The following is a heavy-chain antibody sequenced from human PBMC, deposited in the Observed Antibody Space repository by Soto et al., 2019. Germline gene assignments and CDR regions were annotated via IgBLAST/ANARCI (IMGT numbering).Heavy chain of an antibody. V-gene: IGHV1-69*02. CDR3: ARISRGNDY. CDR2: IIPILGIA. D-gene: IGHD3-16*01. Sequence: GASVKVTCKDSGGTFSSNTISWVRQAPGQGLEWMGRIIPILGIANYAQKFQGRVTITADKSTSTAYMELSSLRSEDTAVYYCARISRGNDYWGQGTLVTVSS. J-gene: IGHJ4*02. CDR1: GGTFSSNT.